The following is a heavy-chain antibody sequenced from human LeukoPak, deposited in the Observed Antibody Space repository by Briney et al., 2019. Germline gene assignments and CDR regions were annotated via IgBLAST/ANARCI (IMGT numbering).Heavy chain of an antibody. Sequence: PGGSLRLSCAASGFTFSSYSMNWVRQAPGKGLEWVSSISSSSSYIYYADSVKGRFTISRDNAKNSLYLQMNSLRAEDTAVYYCASLTYYDILTGYRAVDYWGQGTLVTVSS. CDR1: GFTFSSYS. D-gene: IGHD3-9*01. CDR2: ISSSSSYI. CDR3: ASLTYYDILTGYRAVDY. J-gene: IGHJ4*02. V-gene: IGHV3-21*01.